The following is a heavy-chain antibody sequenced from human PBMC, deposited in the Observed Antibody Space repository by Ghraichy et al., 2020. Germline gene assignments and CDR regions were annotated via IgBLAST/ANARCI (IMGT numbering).Heavy chain of an antibody. CDR1: GFTFSSYS. J-gene: IGHJ4*02. Sequence: GESLNISCAASGFTFSSYSMNWVRQAPGKGLEWVSSISSSSSYIYYADSVKGRFTISRDNAKNSLYLQMNSLRAEDTAVYYCARDYYDSSGLGDYWGQGTLVTVSS. CDR3: ARDYYDSSGLGDY. D-gene: IGHD3-22*01. CDR2: ISSSSSYI. V-gene: IGHV3-21*01.